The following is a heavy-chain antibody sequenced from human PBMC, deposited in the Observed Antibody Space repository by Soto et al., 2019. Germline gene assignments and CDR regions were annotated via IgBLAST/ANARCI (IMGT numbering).Heavy chain of an antibody. D-gene: IGHD6-13*01. CDR3: ARHEAFPQQLVPDY. CDR1: GGSISSSSYY. Sequence: QLQLQESGPGLVKPSETLSLTCTVSGGSISSSSYYWGWIRQPPGKGLEWIGSIYYSGSTYYNPSLKSRVTISVDTSKNQFSLKLSSVTAADTAVYYCARHEAFPQQLVPDYWGQGTLVTVSS. CDR2: IYYSGST. J-gene: IGHJ4*02. V-gene: IGHV4-39*01.